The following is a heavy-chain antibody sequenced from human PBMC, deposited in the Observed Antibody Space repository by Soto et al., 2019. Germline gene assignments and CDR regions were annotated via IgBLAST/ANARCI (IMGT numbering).Heavy chain of an antibody. CDR1: GFTFSSYS. CDR2: ISSSSSTI. V-gene: IGHV3-48*02. D-gene: IGHD6-19*01. J-gene: IGHJ3*02. Sequence: EVQLVESGGGLVQPGGSLRLSCAASGFTFSSYSMNWVRQAPGKGLEWVSYISSSSSTIYYADSVKGRFTISRDNAKNSLYLQMNSLRDEDTAVYYCARDGESYSSGWGAFDIWGQGTMVTVSS. CDR3: ARDGESYSSGWGAFDI.